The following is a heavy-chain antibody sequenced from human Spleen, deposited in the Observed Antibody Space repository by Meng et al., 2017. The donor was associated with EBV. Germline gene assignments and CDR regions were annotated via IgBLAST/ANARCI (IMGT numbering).Heavy chain of an antibody. D-gene: IGHD1/OR15-1a*01. J-gene: IGHJ4*02. Sequence: HVQLQQGGAGLWKPSEPPSVTCAVYGESFSDDYWTWIRQPPGKGLEWIGEINESEGTKYSPSLKSRVSISLDTSSNQFSLTLNYMTAADTAVYYCVRGSDNWNILVFDYWGQGALVTVSS. CDR2: INESEGT. CDR3: VRGSDNWNILVFDY. V-gene: IGHV4-34*02. CDR1: GESFSDDY.